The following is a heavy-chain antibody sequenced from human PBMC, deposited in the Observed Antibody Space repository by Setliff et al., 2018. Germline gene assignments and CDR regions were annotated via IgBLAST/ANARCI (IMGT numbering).Heavy chain of an antibody. D-gene: IGHD3-22*01. Sequence: PSETLSLTCDIQGGAVSGFYWSWIRQTPGKDLEWIGEISHNGRVSSSPSLKSRVTISVDRAKNHFSLKLTSVTAADTAMYYCARSRYYDSSGNNYGLDYWGQGTLVTVS. J-gene: IGHJ4*02. CDR3: ARSRYYDSSGNNYGLDY. V-gene: IGHV4-34*01. CDR1: GGAVSGFY. CDR2: ISHNGRV.